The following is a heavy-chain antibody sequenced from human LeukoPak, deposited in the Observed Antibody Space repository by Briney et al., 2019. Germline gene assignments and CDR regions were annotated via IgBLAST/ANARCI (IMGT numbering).Heavy chain of an antibody. D-gene: IGHD2-8*01. CDR1: GFTFSGSA. V-gene: IGHV3-23*01. CDR3: AKVSGYCTNGVCSSYY. J-gene: IGHJ4*02. CDR2: ISGSGGST. Sequence: PGGSLRLSCAAFGFTFSGSAMSWVRQAPGKGLEWVSAISGSGGSTYYYADSVKGRFTISRDNSKNTLYLQMNSLRAEDTAVYYCAKVSGYCTNGVCSSYYWGQGTLVTVSS.